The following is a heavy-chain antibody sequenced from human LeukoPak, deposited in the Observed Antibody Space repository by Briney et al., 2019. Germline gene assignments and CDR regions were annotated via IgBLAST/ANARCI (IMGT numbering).Heavy chain of an antibody. CDR2: MNPNSGNT. V-gene: IGHV1-8*03. Sequence: ASVKVSCKASGYTFTSYDINWVRQATGQGLEWMGWMNPNSGNTGYAQKFQGRVTITRNTSISTAYMELSSLRAEDTAVYYCAREFRDYYGSGSYYRYFDYWGQGTLVTVSS. J-gene: IGHJ4*02. D-gene: IGHD3-10*01. CDR3: AREFRDYYGSGSYYRYFDY. CDR1: GYTFTSYD.